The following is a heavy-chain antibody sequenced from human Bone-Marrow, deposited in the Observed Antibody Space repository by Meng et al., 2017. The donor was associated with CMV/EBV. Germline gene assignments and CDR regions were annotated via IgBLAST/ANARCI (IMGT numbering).Heavy chain of an antibody. CDR2: IYYSGST. V-gene: IGHV4-59*01. CDR3: ARGINWNDVDY. CDR1: GGSISSYY. D-gene: IGHD1-1*01. Sequence: GSLRLSCTVSGGSISSYYWSWIRQPPGKGLEWIGYIYYSGSTNYNPSLKSRVTISVDTSKNQFSLKLSSVTAADTAVYYCARGINWNDVDYWGQGTLVTVSS. J-gene: IGHJ4*02.